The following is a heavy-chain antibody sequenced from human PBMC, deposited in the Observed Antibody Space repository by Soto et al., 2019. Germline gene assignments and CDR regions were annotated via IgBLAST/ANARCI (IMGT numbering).Heavy chain of an antibody. CDR1: GGSITTGGYY. J-gene: IGHJ4*02. D-gene: IGHD2-15*01. Sequence: PSETLSLTCTVSGGSITTGGYYWSWIRQLPGKGLEWIGHRYYSESTYYNPSLKSRVSISLDTSKNQFSLKLSFVTAADTAMYYCARTKCSGGSCYSWSLDYWGQGTLVTAPQ. CDR3: ARTKCSGGSCYSWSLDY. CDR2: RYYSEST. V-gene: IGHV4-31*03.